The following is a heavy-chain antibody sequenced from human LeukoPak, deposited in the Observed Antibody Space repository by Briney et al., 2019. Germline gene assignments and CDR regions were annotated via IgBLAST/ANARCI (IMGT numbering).Heavy chain of an antibody. J-gene: IGHJ4*02. Sequence: GGSLRLPCAASGFTVSSNYMSWVRQAPGKGLEWVSVIYSGGSTFYADSVKGRFTISIDNSKNTLYLQMNSLRAEDTAVYYCAREAAGTGTFDYWGQGTLVTVSS. V-gene: IGHV3-53*01. CDR2: IYSGGST. D-gene: IGHD6-13*01. CDR3: AREAAGTGTFDY. CDR1: GFTVSSNY.